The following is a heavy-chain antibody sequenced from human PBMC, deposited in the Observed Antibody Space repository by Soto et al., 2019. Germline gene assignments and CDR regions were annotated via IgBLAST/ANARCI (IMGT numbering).Heavy chain of an antibody. CDR2: ISAYNGNT. J-gene: IGHJ6*03. V-gene: IGHV1-18*01. CDR3: ARDIALMVYATASGYMDV. CDR1: GYTFTSYG. Sequence: QVQLVQSGAEVKKPGASVKVSCKASGYTFTSYGISWVRQAPGQGLEWMGWISAYNGNTNDAQKLQGRVTMTTDTSTSTAYMELRSLRSDDTAVYYCARDIALMVYATASGYMDVWGKGTTVTVSS. D-gene: IGHD2-8*01.